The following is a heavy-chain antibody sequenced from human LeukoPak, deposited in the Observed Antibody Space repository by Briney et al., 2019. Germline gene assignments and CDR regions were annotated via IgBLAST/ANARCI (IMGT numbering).Heavy chain of an antibody. J-gene: IGHJ4*02. CDR3: ASSPVSTWGDHPTVD. CDR1: GGSISSCY. D-gene: IGHD2-21*02. Sequence: SETLSLTCTVSGGSISSCYWSWIRQPPGKGLEWIGYIYYSGSTNYNLSLKSRVTISVDTSKNQFSLKLSSVTAADTAVYYCASSPVSTWGDHPTVDWGQGTLVTVSS. V-gene: IGHV4-59*01. CDR2: IYYSGST.